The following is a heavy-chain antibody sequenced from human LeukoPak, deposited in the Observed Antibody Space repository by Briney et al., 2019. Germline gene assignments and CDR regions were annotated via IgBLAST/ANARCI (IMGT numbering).Heavy chain of an antibody. CDR1: GFTFSSYA. CDR3: AKDRGYSGYDSGFDY. CDR2: ISGSGGVT. D-gene: IGHD5-12*01. Sequence: GGSLRLSCAASGFTFSSYAMSWVRQAPGKGLEWVSAISGSGGVTYYADSVKGRFTISRDNSKNTLYLQMNSLRAEDTAVYYCAKDRGYSGYDSGFDYWGQGTLVTVSS. V-gene: IGHV3-23*01. J-gene: IGHJ4*02.